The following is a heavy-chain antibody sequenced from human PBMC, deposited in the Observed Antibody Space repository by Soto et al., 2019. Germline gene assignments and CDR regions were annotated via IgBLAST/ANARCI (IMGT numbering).Heavy chain of an antibody. Sequence: EVQLVESGGGLVQPGVSLRLSCAASGFTFSSYWMHWVRQAPGKGLVWVSRINSDGSSTSYADSVKGRCTICRDNAKNTLYMQMTRRRYEDTAVYYCARDHVVSRNWFEHWGQGTLVTVSS. CDR1: GFTFSSYW. D-gene: IGHD2-21*01. V-gene: IGHV3-74*01. CDR2: INSDGSST. J-gene: IGHJ5*02. CDR3: ARDHVVSRNWFEH.